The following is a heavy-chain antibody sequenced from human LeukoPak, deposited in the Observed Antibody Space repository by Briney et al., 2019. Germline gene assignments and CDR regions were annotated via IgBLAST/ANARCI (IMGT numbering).Heavy chain of an antibody. D-gene: IGHD4-17*01. Sequence: SETLSLTCTVSGGSISSGGYYWSWIRQHPGKGLEWIRYIYYSGSTYYNPSLKSRVTISVDTSKNQFSLKLSSVTAADTAVYYCARDGYGDYEAFDIWGQGTMVTVSS. CDR3: ARDGYGDYEAFDI. V-gene: IGHV4-31*03. J-gene: IGHJ3*02. CDR1: GGSISSGGYY. CDR2: IYYSGST.